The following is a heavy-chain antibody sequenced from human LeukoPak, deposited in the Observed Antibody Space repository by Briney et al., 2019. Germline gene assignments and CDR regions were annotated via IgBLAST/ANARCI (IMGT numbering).Heavy chain of an antibody. Sequence: GESLKISCTGTGYSLTTYWISWVRQVPGKGLEWMGTIDPSDSYTKYSPSFQGHVTISADKSIYTAYLQWSSLKASDTAMYYCARYYDFWSGRNYFDYWGQGALVTVSS. V-gene: IGHV5-10-1*01. D-gene: IGHD3-3*01. CDR2: IDPSDSYT. CDR1: GYSLTTYW. J-gene: IGHJ4*02. CDR3: ARYYDFWSGRNYFDY.